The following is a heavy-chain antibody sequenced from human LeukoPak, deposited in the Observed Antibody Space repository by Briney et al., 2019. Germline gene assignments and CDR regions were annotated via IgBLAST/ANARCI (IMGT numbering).Heavy chain of an antibody. V-gene: IGHV1-2*02. J-gene: IGHJ4*02. CDR2: INPYRGGT. CDR3: AREDCNGGSCYSDFPEYFDY. Sequence: ASVKVSCKASGYTLTNYGISWVRQAPGQGLEWVGWINPYRGGTNYAQKFQGRVTMTRDTSISTAYMELSRLRSDDTAVYYCAREDCNGGSCYSDFPEYFDYWGQGTLVTVSS. D-gene: IGHD2-15*01. CDR1: GYTLTNYG.